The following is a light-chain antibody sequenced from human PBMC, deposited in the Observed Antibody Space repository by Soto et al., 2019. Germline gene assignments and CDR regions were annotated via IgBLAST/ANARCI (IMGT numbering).Light chain of an antibody. CDR2: DAS. CDR1: QDISNY. Sequence: DIQMTQSPSSLSASVGDRVTITCQASQDISNYLNWYQQKPGKAPKLLIYDASNLETGVPSRFSGSGSGTEFTLTVSSLQPADFATYYCLQDHDDSWTFGQGTKVDIK. J-gene: IGKJ1*01. V-gene: IGKV1-33*01. CDR3: LQDHDDSWT.